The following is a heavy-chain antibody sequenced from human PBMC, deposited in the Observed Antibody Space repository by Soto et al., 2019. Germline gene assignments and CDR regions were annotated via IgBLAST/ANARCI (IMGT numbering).Heavy chain of an antibody. CDR3: AKATATGGGAFDI. J-gene: IGHJ3*02. Sequence: PGGSLRLSCAASGFICSSYDMSWVRQAPGKALEWVSTILVSDSTHYEDSVGGRFTISRDRSKNTVYLQMNSLTAGDTAVYYCAKATATGGGAFDISGQGTMVTVSS. CDR1: GFICSSYD. CDR2: ILVSDST. V-gene: IGHV3-23*01. D-gene: IGHD2-8*02.